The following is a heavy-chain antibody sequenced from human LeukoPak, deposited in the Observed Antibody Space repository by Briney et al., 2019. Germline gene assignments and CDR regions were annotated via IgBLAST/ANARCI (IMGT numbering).Heavy chain of an antibody. CDR3: ARETYSNILTGTDY. J-gene: IGHJ4*02. D-gene: IGHD3-9*01. Sequence: GASVKVSCKASGYTFTGYYMYWVRQAPGQGLEWMGWINPNSGGTNYAQKFQGRVTVTRDTSTSTAYMELRSLTSDDTAAYYCARETYSNILTGTDYWGPGTLVTVSS. V-gene: IGHV1-2*02. CDR1: GYTFTGYY. CDR2: INPNSGGT.